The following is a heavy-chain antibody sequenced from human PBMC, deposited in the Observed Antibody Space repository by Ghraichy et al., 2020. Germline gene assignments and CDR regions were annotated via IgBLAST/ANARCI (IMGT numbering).Heavy chain of an antibody. D-gene: IGHD3-22*01. CDR3: ARSATMIVGFDY. V-gene: IGHV4-59*01. CDR2: IYYSGST. J-gene: IGHJ4*02. Sequence: SETLSLTCTVSGGSISSYYWSWIRQSPGKGLEWIGYIYYSGSTNYNPSLKSRVTISVDTSKNQFSLKLSSVTPADTAMYYCARSATMIVGFDYWGQGTLVTVSS. CDR1: GGSISSYY.